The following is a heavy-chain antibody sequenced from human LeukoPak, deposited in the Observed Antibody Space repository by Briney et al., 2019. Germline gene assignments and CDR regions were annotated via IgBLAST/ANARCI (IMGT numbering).Heavy chain of an antibody. CDR3: ARDHRLLWFGEAYYFDY. Sequence: PSETLSLTCSVSGDSMSSSSYYWVWIRQSPGQGLEWIGSIYFSGTTYYSASLRSRATLSTSGNQFSLKLSSVTAADTAVYYCARDHRLLWFGEAYYFDYWGQGTLVTVSS. D-gene: IGHD3-10*01. J-gene: IGHJ4*02. CDR1: GDSMSSSSYY. CDR2: IYFSGTT. V-gene: IGHV4-39*07.